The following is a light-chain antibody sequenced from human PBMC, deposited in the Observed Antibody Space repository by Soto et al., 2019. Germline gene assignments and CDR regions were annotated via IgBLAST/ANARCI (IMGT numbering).Light chain of an antibody. V-gene: IGLV1-40*01. CDR1: SSNIGAGYD. CDR2: GNS. CDR3: QSYDSSLNVV. J-gene: IGLJ2*01. Sequence: QSVLTQPPSVSGAPGQRVTISCTGSSSNIGAGYDVHWYQQLPGTAPKLLIYGNSNRPSGVPDRFSGSKSGTSASLAITGLQAEDEADYYCQSYDSSLNVVFGGGIKVTFL.